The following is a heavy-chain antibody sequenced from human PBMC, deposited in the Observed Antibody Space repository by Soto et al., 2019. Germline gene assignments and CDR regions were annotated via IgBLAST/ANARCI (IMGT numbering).Heavy chain of an antibody. D-gene: IGHD6-6*01. J-gene: IGHJ4*02. CDR1: GFTFSNAW. V-gene: IGHV3-15*01. Sequence: GGSLRLSCAASGFTFSNAWMSWVRQAPGKGLEWVGRIKSKTDGGTTDYAAPVKGRFTISRDDSKNMLYLQMNSLKTEDTAVYYCTTGTRRIAARQDYWGQGTLVTVSS. CDR2: IKSKTDGGTT. CDR3: TTGTRRIAARQDY.